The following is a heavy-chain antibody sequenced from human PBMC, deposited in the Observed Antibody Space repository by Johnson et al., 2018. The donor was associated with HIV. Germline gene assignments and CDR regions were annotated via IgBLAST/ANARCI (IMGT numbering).Heavy chain of an antibody. V-gene: IGHV3-30-3*01. Sequence: QVQLVESGGGMVQPGRSLRLSCAASGFTFSYSAFHWVRQPPGEGLEWVALISSDGNRKYYEDSVKGRFTISRDNSKNTLYLQMNSLRAEDTAVYHCAKDRDAYTLATDAFDIWGQGTMVTVSS. CDR2: ISSDGNRK. J-gene: IGHJ3*02. CDR1: GFTFSYSA. CDR3: AKDRDAYTLATDAFDI. D-gene: IGHD5-24*01.